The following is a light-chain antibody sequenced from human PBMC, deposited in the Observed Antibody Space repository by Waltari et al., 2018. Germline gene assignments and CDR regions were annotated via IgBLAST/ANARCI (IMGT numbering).Light chain of an antibody. CDR1: SGHSSTV. CDR3: QTGGHGTWV. V-gene: IGLV4-69*01. J-gene: IGLJ3*02. CDR2: VNNDGSH. Sequence: QLVLTQSPSVSAPLGASVKLPCTLRSGHSSTVIAWHQQQPGKGPRYLMNVNNDGSHSKGDEIPDRFSGSSSGAERYLTISSLQSDDEADYYCQTGGHGTWVFGGGTKLTVL.